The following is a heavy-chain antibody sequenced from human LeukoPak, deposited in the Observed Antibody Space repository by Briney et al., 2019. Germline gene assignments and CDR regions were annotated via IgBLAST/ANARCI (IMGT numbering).Heavy chain of an antibody. J-gene: IGHJ6*02. Sequence: GESLRLSWAASGFTFSNAWMSWVRQAPGKGLEWVRRFKSKTDGGTIDYAEPVKGRLTISRDDSKDTLYLQMNSLNTEDTAVYYCVADLFNHYYGMDVWGQGTTVTVSS. CDR2: FKSKTDGGTI. CDR3: VADLFNHYYGMDV. V-gene: IGHV3-15*01. CDR1: GFTFSNAW.